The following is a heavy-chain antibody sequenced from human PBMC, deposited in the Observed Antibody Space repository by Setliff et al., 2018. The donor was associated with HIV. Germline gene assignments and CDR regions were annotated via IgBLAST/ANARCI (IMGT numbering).Heavy chain of an antibody. V-gene: IGHV4-38-2*01. Sequence: SETLSLTCAVSGYSINSGYYWGWIRQPPGKGLEWIGTIYHSGSTYYNPSLKSRVTISVDMSKNQFSLKLTSVTAADTAVYYCARAGSAAASPLDYWGQGTLVTVSS. D-gene: IGHD6-6*01. CDR2: IYHSGST. CDR3: ARAGSAAASPLDY. J-gene: IGHJ4*02. CDR1: GYSINSGYY.